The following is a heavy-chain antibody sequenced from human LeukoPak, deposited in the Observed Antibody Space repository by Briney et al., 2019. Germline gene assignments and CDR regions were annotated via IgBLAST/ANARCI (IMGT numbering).Heavy chain of an antibody. Sequence: GASVKVSCKASGGTFSSYAISWVRQAPGQGLEWMGGIIPIFGTANCAQKFQGRVTITTDESTSTAYMELSSLRSEDTAVYYCAVVVTPGGWGQGTLVTVSS. CDR2: IIPIFGTA. CDR3: AVVVTPGG. CDR1: GGTFSSYA. D-gene: IGHD4-23*01. J-gene: IGHJ4*02. V-gene: IGHV1-69*05.